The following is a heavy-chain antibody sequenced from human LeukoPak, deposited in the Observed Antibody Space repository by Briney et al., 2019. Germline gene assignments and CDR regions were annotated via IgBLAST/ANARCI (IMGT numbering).Heavy chain of an antibody. J-gene: IGHJ4*02. CDR2: IYDSGSS. D-gene: IGHD1-14*01. CDR3: ARHISRETIDY. Sequence: PSETLSLTCTVSGGSLRSNIYSWGWIRQPPGKGLNWIGDIYDSGSSYYNPSLKSRVTISVDKSKKQLSLKLSSVTAADTAIYYWARHISRETIDYWGQGTLVTVSS. V-gene: IGHV4-39*01. CDR1: GGSLRSNIYS.